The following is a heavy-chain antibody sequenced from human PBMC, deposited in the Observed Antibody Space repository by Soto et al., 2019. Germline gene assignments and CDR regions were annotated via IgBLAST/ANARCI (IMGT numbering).Heavy chain of an antibody. CDR2: IIPNFGTA. V-gene: IGHV1-69*01. CDR3: ARAIAAAVVYYYYGMDV. J-gene: IGHJ6*02. CDR1: GGTFSSYA. Sequence: QVQLVQSGAEVKKPGSSVKVSCKASGGTFSSYAISWVRQAPGQGLEWMGGIIPNFGTANYAEKFQGRVTITADESTSTAYMELSSLRSDDTAVYYCARAIAAAVVYYYYGMDVLGQGTTVPVSS. D-gene: IGHD6-13*01.